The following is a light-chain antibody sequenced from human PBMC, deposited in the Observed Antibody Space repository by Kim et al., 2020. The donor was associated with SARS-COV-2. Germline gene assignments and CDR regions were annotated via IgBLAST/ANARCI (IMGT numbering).Light chain of an antibody. CDR3: QQYHDWPRT. V-gene: IGKV3-15*01. Sequence: VSPGERAPLPCRASQTISTSLAWYQQKPGQAPRLLIYGASTRATGIPARFSGSGSGTEFTLTITSLQSEVFAVYYCQQYHDWPRTFGQGTKVEIK. CDR1: QTISTS. J-gene: IGKJ1*01. CDR2: GAS.